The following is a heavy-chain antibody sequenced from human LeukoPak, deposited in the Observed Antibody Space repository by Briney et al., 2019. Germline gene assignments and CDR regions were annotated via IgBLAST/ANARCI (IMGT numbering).Heavy chain of an antibody. CDR3: ASTWLAVAFGSDAFDI. CDR1: GFTFSDYY. D-gene: IGHD6-19*01. J-gene: IGHJ3*02. CDR2: ISSSGSTI. Sequence: GGSLRLSCAASGFTFSDYYMSWIRQAPGKGLEWVSYISSSGSTIYYADSVKGRFTISRDNAKNSLYLQMNSLRAEDTAVYYCASTWLAVAFGSDAFDIWGQGTMVTVSS. V-gene: IGHV3-11*01.